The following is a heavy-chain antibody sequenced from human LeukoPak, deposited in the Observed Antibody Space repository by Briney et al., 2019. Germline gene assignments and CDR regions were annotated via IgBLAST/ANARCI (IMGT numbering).Heavy chain of an antibody. CDR3: ARFAAGGFYYYYMDV. V-gene: IGHV3-7*01. CDR1: GFTFSSYW. CDR2: IKQDGSEK. Sequence: PGGSLRLSCAASGFTFSSYWMSWVRQAPGKGLEWVANIKQDGSEKYYVDSVKGRFTISRDNAKNSLYLQMNSLRADDTAVYYCARFAAGGFYYYYMDVWGKGTTVTVSS. J-gene: IGHJ6*03. D-gene: IGHD6-25*01.